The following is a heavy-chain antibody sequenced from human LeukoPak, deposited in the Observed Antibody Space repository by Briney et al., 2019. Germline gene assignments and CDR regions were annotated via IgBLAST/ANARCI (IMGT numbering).Heavy chain of an antibody. CDR1: GASISSGGYY. CDR3: ARDGRGSGPFDY. D-gene: IGHD2-15*01. Sequence: SETLSLTCTVSGASISSGGYYWSWVRQHPGKGLEWIGYIYYSGSTYYSPSLKSRVTISVDTSKNQFSLKLSSVTAADTAVYYCARDGRGSGPFDYWGQGTLVTVSS. CDR2: IYYSGST. V-gene: IGHV4-31*03. J-gene: IGHJ4*02.